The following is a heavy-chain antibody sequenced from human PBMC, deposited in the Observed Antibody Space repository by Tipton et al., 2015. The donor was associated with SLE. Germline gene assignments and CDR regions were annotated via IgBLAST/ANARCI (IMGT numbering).Heavy chain of an antibody. CDR1: GGSISSGGYY. V-gene: IGHV4-31*03. D-gene: IGHD6-19*01. J-gene: IGHJ3*02. CDR3: ARSGYSSGLYRGRVDI. Sequence: TLSLTCTVSGGSISSGGYYWSWIRQHPGKGLEWIGYIYYSGSTYYNPSLKSRVTISVDTSKNQFFLRLRSVTAADTAVYYCARSGYSSGLYRGRVDIWGQATMVTFSS. CDR2: IYYSGST.